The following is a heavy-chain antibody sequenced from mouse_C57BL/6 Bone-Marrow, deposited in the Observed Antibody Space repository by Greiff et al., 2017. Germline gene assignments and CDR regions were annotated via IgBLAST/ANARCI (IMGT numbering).Heavy chain of an antibody. CDR3: TILLWRYYYAMDY. D-gene: IGHD2-1*01. CDR2: IDPETGGT. V-gene: IGHV1-15*01. Sequence: QVQLQQSGAELVRPGASVTLSCKASGYTFTDYEMHWVQQTPVHGLEWIGAIDPETGGTAYNQKFKGKAILTADKSYSTAYMELRSLKAEDSAVYYCTILLWRYYYAMDYWGQGTSVTVSS. CDR1: GYTFTDYE. J-gene: IGHJ4*01.